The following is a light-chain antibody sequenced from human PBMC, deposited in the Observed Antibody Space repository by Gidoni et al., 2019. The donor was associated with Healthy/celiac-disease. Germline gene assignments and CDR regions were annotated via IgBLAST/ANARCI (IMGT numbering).Light chain of an antibody. CDR1: QSVSSN. Sequence: IVMTPSPATLSVSPGERATLSCRASQSVSSNLAWYQQKPGQAPRLLIYGASTRATGIPARLSGSGSGTECTLTISSLQSEDFAVYYCQQYNNWPLFTFGPXTKVDIK. CDR2: GAS. J-gene: IGKJ3*01. V-gene: IGKV3-15*01. CDR3: QQYNNWPLFT.